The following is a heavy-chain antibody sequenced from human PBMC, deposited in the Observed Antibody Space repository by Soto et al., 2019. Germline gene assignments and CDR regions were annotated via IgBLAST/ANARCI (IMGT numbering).Heavy chain of an antibody. J-gene: IGHJ5*02. D-gene: IGHD2-15*01. CDR1: GFTFSSYW. CDR3: ARDRRYCSGGSCYGYWFDP. Sequence: GGSLRLSCAASGFTFSSYWMHWVRQAPGKGLVWVSRINSDGSSTSYADSVKGRFTISRDNAKNTLYLQMNSLRAEDTAVYYCARDRRYCSGGSCYGYWFDPWGQGTLVTVSS. CDR2: INSDGSST. V-gene: IGHV3-74*01.